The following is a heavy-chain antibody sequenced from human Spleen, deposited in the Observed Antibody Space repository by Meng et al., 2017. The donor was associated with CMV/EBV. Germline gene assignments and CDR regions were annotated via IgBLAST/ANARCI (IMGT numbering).Heavy chain of an antibody. CDR3: ARKTYEEAFDI. V-gene: IGHV1-2*02. CDR1: GYSLTNFY. Sequence: ASVKVSCKASGYSLTNFYLHWVRQAPGQGLDWMGWINPNNGVTNYAQKFQGRVTMTRDTSTSTVYMELSSLRSEDTAVYYCARKTYEEAFDIWGQGTMVTVSS. D-gene: IGHD3-3*01. CDR2: INPNNGVT. J-gene: IGHJ3*02.